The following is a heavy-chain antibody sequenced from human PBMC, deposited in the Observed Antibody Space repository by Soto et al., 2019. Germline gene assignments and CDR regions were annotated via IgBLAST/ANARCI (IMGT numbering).Heavy chain of an antibody. Sequence: PSETLSITCTVSGGSISSYYWSGIRQPPGKGLEWIGYIYYSGSTNYNPSLKSRVTISVDTSKNQFSLKLSSVTAADTAVYYCARLYCSSTSCHYYYYYYMDVWGKGTTVTVSS. CDR3: ARLYCSSTSCHYYYYYYMDV. D-gene: IGHD2-2*01. CDR1: GGSISSYY. V-gene: IGHV4-59*08. J-gene: IGHJ6*03. CDR2: IYYSGST.